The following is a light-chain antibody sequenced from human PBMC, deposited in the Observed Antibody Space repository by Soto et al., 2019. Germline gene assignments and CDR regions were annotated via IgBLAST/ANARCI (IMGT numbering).Light chain of an antibody. Sequence: DIDITQSPDSLAVSLRERSTINCKSSQSVLLSSNSKNCLARYQQKPGQPPKLLIYLSSTRELGVPGRFSGSGSGKEFTLSISSLQAEYVAVYYFQQYYSSPFTCGAGIRVDI. J-gene: IGKJ3*01. CDR3: QQYYSSPFT. CDR2: LSS. CDR1: QSVLLSSNSKNC. V-gene: IGKV4-1*01.